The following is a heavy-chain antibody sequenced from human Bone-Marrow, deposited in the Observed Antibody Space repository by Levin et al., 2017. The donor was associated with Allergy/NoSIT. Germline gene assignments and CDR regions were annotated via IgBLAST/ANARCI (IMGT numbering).Heavy chain of an antibody. D-gene: IGHD2-21*02. Sequence: LSLTCAVSGFTFSDYYMTWIRQAPGKGLEWLSVIYSGVDTIYYADSVKGRFIISRDNANNVLYLQMDSLRGEDTAVYYCARAYGDHGLYYFDFWGEGTLVTVSS. CDR2: IYSGVDTI. J-gene: IGHJ4*02. CDR1: GFTFSDYY. V-gene: IGHV3-11*01. CDR3: ARAYGDHGLYYFDF.